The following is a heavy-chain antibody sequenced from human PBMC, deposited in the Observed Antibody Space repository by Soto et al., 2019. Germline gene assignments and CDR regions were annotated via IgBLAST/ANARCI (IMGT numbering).Heavy chain of an antibody. CDR1: GFTFSSYW. Sequence: GGSLRLSCAASGFTFSSYWMHWVRQAPGKGLVWVSRINSDGSSTSYEVSVKGRFTISRDNAKNTLYLQMNSLRAEDTAVYYCARVLYGSGSYYNEGIGAFDIWGQGTMVTVSS. J-gene: IGHJ3*02. V-gene: IGHV3-74*01. CDR2: INSDGSST. D-gene: IGHD3-10*01. CDR3: ARVLYGSGSYYNEGIGAFDI.